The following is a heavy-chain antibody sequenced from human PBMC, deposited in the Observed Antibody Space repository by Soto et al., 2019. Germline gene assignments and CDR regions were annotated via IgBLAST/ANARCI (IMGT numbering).Heavy chain of an antibody. D-gene: IGHD2-2*01. V-gene: IGHV3-21*01. Sequence: GGSLRLSCASSGFTFSTYTMNWVRQAPGKGLEWVSSINGRGNYIYYAESVKGRLTISRDNAKNTLYLHVNSLRAEDTAVYYCVKVLARGVGVPRFYFDSWGQGALVTVSS. CDR1: GFTFSTYT. J-gene: IGHJ4*02. CDR3: VKVLARGVGVPRFYFDS. CDR2: INGRGNYI.